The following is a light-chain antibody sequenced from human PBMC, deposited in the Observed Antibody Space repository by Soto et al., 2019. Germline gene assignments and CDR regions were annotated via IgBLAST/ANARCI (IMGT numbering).Light chain of an antibody. Sequence: EIVLTQSPGTLSLSPGERATLSCRASQSVSSSYLAWYQQKPGQAPRLLIYGASSRATGIPDRSSGSGSGTDFTLTISRLEPEDFAVYYCQQYGSSPLTTFGPGTKVDIK. CDR1: QSVSSSY. V-gene: IGKV3-20*01. J-gene: IGKJ3*01. CDR2: GAS. CDR3: QQYGSSPLTT.